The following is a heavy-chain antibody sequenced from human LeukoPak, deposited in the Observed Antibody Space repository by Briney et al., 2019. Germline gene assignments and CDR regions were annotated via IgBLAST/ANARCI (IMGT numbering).Heavy chain of an antibody. J-gene: IGHJ6*02. Sequence: GGSLRLSCAASGFTFSSYAMSWVRQAPGKGLEWVSAISGSGGSTYYADSVKGRFTISRDNSKNTLYLQMNSLRAEDTAVYYCAKDTIFGVVDYYYYYGMDVWGQGTTVTVSS. D-gene: IGHD3-3*01. CDR3: AKDTIFGVVDYYYYYGMDV. CDR2: ISGSGGST. CDR1: GFTFSSYA. V-gene: IGHV3-23*01.